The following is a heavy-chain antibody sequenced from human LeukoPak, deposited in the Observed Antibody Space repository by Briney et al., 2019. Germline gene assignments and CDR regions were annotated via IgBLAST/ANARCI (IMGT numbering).Heavy chain of an antibody. V-gene: IGHV4-59*01. Sequence: KPSETLSLTCTVSGGSISSYYWSWIRQPPGKGLEWIGYIYYSGSTNYNPSLKSRVTISVDTSKNQFSLKLSSVTAADTAVYYWARDAPDYGDRVPPPYDAFDIWGQGTMVTVSS. CDR2: IYYSGST. D-gene: IGHD4-17*01. CDR3: ARDAPDYGDRVPPPYDAFDI. CDR1: GGSISSYY. J-gene: IGHJ3*02.